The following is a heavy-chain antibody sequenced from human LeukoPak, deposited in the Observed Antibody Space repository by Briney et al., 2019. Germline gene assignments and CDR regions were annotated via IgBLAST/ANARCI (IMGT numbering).Heavy chain of an antibody. J-gene: IGHJ5*02. V-gene: IGHV3-11*01. D-gene: IGHD5-12*01. CDR2: ISRSGSTK. CDR1: GFTFSDYN. Sequence: PGGSLRLSCAASGFTFSDYNMRWIRQAPGKGLEWVSSISRSGSTKYYADSVKGRFTISRDNAKNSLFLQMNSLRAEDTAVYYCAKDGGLPYNWIDPWGQGTLVTVSS. CDR3: AKDGGLPYNWIDP.